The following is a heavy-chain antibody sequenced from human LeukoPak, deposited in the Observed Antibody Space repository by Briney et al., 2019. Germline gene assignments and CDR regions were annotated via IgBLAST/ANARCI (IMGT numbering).Heavy chain of an antibody. V-gene: IGHV1-69*05. CDR1: GGTFSSYA. CDR2: IIPIFGTA. D-gene: IGHD5-24*01. CDR3: ARASSKEMATIGCDY. Sequence: ASVKVSCKASGGTFSSYAISWVRQAPGQGLEWMGGIIPIFGTANYAQKFQGRVTITTDESTSTAYMELSSLRSEDTAVYYCARASSKEMATIGCDYWGQGTLVTVSS. J-gene: IGHJ4*02.